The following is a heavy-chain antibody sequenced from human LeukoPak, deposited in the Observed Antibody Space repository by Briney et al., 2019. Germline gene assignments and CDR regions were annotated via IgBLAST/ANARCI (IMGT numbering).Heavy chain of an antibody. CDR2: IHAGGGDP. V-gene: IGHV3-23*01. CDR3: AKGGHHFNPFHN. Sequence: GGSLRLSCAVSGFTFSTSPMAWVRQSPGKGLEWVSSIHAGGGDPFCADSVQGRCTISRDNSKNTLFLQLNSLRVDDTAIYFCAKGGHHFNPFHNWGRGTLVTVS. CDR1: GFTFSTSP. J-gene: IGHJ4*02.